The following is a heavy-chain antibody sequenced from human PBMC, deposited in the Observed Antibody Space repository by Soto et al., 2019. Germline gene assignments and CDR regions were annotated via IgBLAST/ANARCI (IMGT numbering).Heavy chain of an antibody. CDR1: GYTFSNYG. V-gene: IGHV1-18*01. Sequence: QVQLVQSGAEVKKPGASVKVSCKASGYTFSNYGISWVRQAPVQGLEGRGWISASNGNANYAQKLQGSVTMTTDTASSTAYMELRSLRSDDTAVYYCARDRPSSWYQADAFDIWGQGTMVIVSA. J-gene: IGHJ3*02. D-gene: IGHD6-13*01. CDR3: ARDRPSSWYQADAFDI. CDR2: ISASNGNA.